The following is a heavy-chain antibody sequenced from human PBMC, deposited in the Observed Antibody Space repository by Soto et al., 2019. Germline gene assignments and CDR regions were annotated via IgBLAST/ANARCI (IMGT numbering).Heavy chain of an antibody. CDR3: ARDKGLTVATGGYNGFDP. J-gene: IGHJ5*02. V-gene: IGHV4-59*01. CDR2: VYHTGNT. Sequence: WTWIRQPPGKALEWIGYVYHTGNTYFNPSLKTRVNMSIDRSRNRFSLTLGSVTAADTAVYYCARDKGLTVATGGYNGFDPWGPGILVTVSS. D-gene: IGHD4-17*01.